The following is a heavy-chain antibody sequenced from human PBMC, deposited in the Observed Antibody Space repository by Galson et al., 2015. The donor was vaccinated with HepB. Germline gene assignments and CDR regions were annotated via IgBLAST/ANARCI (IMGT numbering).Heavy chain of an antibody. D-gene: IGHD3-16*01. Sequence: CAISGDSVSTNSAAWNWIRQSPSRGLEWLGRTYYRYKWYNDYAVSVKSRITINPDTSKNQFSLQLNSVTPEDTALYYCARGRVSAFDIWGQGTMVTVSS. V-gene: IGHV6-1*01. CDR1: GDSVSTNSAA. J-gene: IGHJ3*02. CDR2: TYYRYKWYN. CDR3: ARGRVSAFDI.